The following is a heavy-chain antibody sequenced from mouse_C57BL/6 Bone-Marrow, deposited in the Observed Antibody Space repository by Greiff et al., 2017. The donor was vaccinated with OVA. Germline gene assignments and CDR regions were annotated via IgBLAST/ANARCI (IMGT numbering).Heavy chain of an antibody. CDR3: ASPDYYGSSHWYFDV. CDR1: GYTFTDHT. Sequence: VQLQQSDAELVKPGASVKISCKVSGYTFTDHTIHWMKQRPEQGLEWIGYIYPRDGSTKYNEKFKGKATLTADKSSSTAYMQLNSLTSEDSAVYFCASPDYYGSSHWYFDVWGTGTTVTVSS. J-gene: IGHJ1*03. D-gene: IGHD1-1*01. CDR2: IYPRDGST. V-gene: IGHV1-78*01.